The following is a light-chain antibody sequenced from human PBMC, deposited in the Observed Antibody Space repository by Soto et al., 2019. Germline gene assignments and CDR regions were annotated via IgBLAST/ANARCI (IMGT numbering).Light chain of an antibody. CDR1: SSDIGGYNY. CDR3: SSYAGRNNYV. V-gene: IGLV2-8*01. Sequence: QSALTQPPSASGSPGQSVTISCTGTSSDIGGYNYVSWYQQHPGKAPKLMIYEVSKRPSGVPDRFSGSKSGNTASLTVSGLQAEDEVDYCSSYAGRNNYVFGSGTKVTAL. CDR2: EVS. J-gene: IGLJ1*01.